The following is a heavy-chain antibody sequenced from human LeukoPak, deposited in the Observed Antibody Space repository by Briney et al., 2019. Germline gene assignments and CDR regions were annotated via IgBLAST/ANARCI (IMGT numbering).Heavy chain of an antibody. CDR1: GGSISSYY. Sequence: PSETLSLTCTVSGGSISSYYWSWIRQPPGKGLEWIGYIYYSGSTNYNPSLKSRVTISVDTSKNQFSLKLSSVTAADTAVYHCARTGYSSSWSFDYWGQGTLVTVSS. CDR3: ARTGYSSSWSFDY. D-gene: IGHD6-13*01. CDR2: IYYSGST. V-gene: IGHV4-59*01. J-gene: IGHJ4*02.